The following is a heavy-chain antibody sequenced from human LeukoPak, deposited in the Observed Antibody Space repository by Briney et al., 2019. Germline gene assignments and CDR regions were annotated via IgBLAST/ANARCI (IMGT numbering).Heavy chain of an antibody. Sequence: GGSLRLSCAASGFSFSSYRMNWLRQAPGKGLEWVASISSNNGYIYYADSVKGRFTISRDNGENSLHLQMNSLRAEDAAVYYCARDLGTRKSIAFADWGQGTLVTVSS. CDR2: ISSNNGYI. CDR3: ARDLGTRKSIAFAD. D-gene: IGHD6-6*01. CDR1: GFSFSSYR. J-gene: IGHJ4*02. V-gene: IGHV3-21*01.